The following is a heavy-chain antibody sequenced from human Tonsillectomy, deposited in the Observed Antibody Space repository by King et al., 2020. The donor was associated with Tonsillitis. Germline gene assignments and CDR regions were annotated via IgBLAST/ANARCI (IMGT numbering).Heavy chain of an antibody. CDR1: GFTFDDYT. V-gene: IGHV3-43*01. CDR3: AKARIASPFYFDY. CDR2: ISWDGGST. D-gene: IGHD6-13*01. Sequence: VQLVESGGVVVQPGGSLRLSCAASGFTFDDYTMHWVRQSPGKGLEWVSLISWDGGSTNYADSVKGRFTISRDNNKNSLYLQMNSLRTEDTALYYCAKARIASPFYFDYWGQGTLVTVSS. J-gene: IGHJ4*02.